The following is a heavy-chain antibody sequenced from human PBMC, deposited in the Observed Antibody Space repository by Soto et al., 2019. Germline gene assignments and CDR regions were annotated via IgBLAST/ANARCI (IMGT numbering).Heavy chain of an antibody. V-gene: IGHV5-10-1*01. Sequence: GESLKISCKGSGYSFTSYWINWVRQMPGTGLEWMGRIDPSDSYTDYSPSFQGHVTISADKSISTAYLQWSSLKASDTAMYYCASIGYYYGLDVWGQGTTVTVSS. CDR1: GYSFTSYW. CDR3: ASIGYYYGLDV. D-gene: IGHD3-16*02. J-gene: IGHJ6*02. CDR2: IDPSDSYT.